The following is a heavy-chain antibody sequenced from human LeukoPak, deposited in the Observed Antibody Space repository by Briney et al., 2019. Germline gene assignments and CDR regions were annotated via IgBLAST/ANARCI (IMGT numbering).Heavy chain of an antibody. D-gene: IGHD3-22*01. CDR2: INHSGST. V-gene: IGHV4-34*01. CDR3: AISYYYDSSGYYYYFDY. Sequence: TSETLSLTCAVYGGSFSGYYWSWIRQPPGKGLEWIGEINHSGSTNYNPSLKSRVTISVDTSKNQFSLKLSSVTAADTAVYYCAISYYYDSSGYYYYFDYWGQGTLVTVSS. J-gene: IGHJ4*02. CDR1: GGSFSGYY.